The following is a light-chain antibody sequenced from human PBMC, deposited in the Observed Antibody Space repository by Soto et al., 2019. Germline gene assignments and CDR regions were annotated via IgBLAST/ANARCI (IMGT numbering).Light chain of an antibody. CDR2: DAS. Sequence: EIVLTQSPATLSVSPGERATLSCRASQSVGSSLAWYQQKPGQPPRLLIYDASSRATDIPARFSGSGSGTEFTLTITSLQSEDSAVYYCQQYDYWPRTFGHGTKVAIK. CDR3: QQYDYWPRT. J-gene: IGKJ1*01. V-gene: IGKV3-15*01. CDR1: QSVGSS.